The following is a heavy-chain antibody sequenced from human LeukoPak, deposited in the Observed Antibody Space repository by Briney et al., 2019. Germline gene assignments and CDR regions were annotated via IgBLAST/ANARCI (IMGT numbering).Heavy chain of an antibody. J-gene: IGHJ4*02. Sequence: GASVKVSCKASGYTFTSYGISWVRQAPGQGLEWMGWISAYNGNTNYAQKLQGRVTMTTDTSTSTAYMELSSLRSEDTAVYYCARAPNYYDSSGQPWVDYWGQGTLVTVSS. CDR2: ISAYNGNT. V-gene: IGHV1-18*01. CDR3: ARAPNYYDSSGQPWVDY. CDR1: GYTFTSYG. D-gene: IGHD3-22*01.